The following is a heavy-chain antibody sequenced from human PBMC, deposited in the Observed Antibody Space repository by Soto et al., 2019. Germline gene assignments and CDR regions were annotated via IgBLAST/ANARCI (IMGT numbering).Heavy chain of an antibody. CDR1: GFTFGDYA. D-gene: IGHD3-22*01. CDR3: ARVPLRMYYYDSSGYYYDY. V-gene: IGHV3-74*01. J-gene: IGHJ4*02. CDR2: INSDGSST. Sequence: PGGSLRLSCTAAGFTFGDYAMSWVRQAPGKGLVWVSRINSDGSSTSYADSVKGRFTISRDNAKNTLYLQMNSLRAEDTAVYYCARVPLRMYYYDSSGYYYDYWGQGTLVTVSS.